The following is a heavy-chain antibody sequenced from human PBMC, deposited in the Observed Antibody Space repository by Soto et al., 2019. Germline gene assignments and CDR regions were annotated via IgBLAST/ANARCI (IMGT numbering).Heavy chain of an antibody. J-gene: IGHJ4*02. D-gene: IGHD5-12*01. CDR2: IYYSGAT. CDR3: APVGIGTTTVDY. V-gene: IGHV4-39*02. CDR1: GGSISSSTYY. Sequence: QLQLRESGPGLVQPSETLSLTCLVSGGSISSSTYYWGWIRQPPGKGLEWNGSIYYSGATYYNPSLRSRITVSMDRSKNHFSLKLTSVTAADTAIYYCAPVGIGTTTVDYWGQGTLVTVSS.